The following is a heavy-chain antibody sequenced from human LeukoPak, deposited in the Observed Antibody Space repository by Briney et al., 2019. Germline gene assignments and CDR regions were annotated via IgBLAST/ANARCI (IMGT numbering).Heavy chain of an antibody. Sequence: GGSLRLSCAASRFTFSNAMSWVRQAPGKGLEWVSAISGSASSTYYADSVKGRFTISRDNSKNTLYLQMNSLRAEDTAVYYCAKDASWYVVYYDYWGQGTLVTVSS. D-gene: IGHD6-13*01. CDR2: ISGSASST. J-gene: IGHJ4*02. V-gene: IGHV3-23*01. CDR3: AKDASWYVVYYDY. CDR1: RFTFSNA.